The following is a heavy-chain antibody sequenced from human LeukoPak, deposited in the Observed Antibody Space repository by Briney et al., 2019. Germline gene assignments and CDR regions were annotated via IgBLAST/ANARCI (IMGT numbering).Heavy chain of an antibody. V-gene: IGHV3-11*04. Sequence: GRSLRLSCAASGFTFSDYYMSWIRQAPGKGLEGVSYISSSGSNIYYADSVKGRFTISRDNAKNSLYLQMNSLRAEDTAVYYCARDKYYYDSSGLWGYWGQGTLVTVSS. J-gene: IGHJ4*02. CDR1: GFTFSDYY. D-gene: IGHD3-22*01. CDR2: ISSSGSNI. CDR3: ARDKYYYDSSGLWGY.